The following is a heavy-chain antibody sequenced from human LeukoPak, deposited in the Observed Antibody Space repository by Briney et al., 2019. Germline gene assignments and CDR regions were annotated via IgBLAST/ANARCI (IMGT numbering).Heavy chain of an antibody. D-gene: IGHD1-26*01. CDR1: GYTFTGYY. J-gene: IGHJ3*02. CDR2: INPNSGGT. V-gene: IGHV1-2*02. CDR3: ARGAPSGSSGAFDI. Sequence: ASVKVSCKASGYTFTGYYMHWVRQSPGQGLEWMGWINPNSGGTNYAQKFQGRVTMTRDTSISTDYMELSRLRSDDTAVCYCARGAPSGSSGAFDIWGQGTMVTVSS.